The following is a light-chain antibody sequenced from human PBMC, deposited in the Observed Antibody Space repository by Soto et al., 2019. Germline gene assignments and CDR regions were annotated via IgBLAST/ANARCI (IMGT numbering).Light chain of an antibody. CDR1: QIVSRRY. V-gene: IGKV3-20*01. CDR3: QQYVSSPRT. CDR2: GAS. Sequence: EILLTPSPCTLSLSAGDRATLSCRASQIVSRRYLAWYQQKPGQAPRLLIYGASNRATGIPERFSGSGSGTDVTLTISGLEPEDVAVDYCQQYVSSPRTFGQGTKVDI. J-gene: IGKJ1*01.